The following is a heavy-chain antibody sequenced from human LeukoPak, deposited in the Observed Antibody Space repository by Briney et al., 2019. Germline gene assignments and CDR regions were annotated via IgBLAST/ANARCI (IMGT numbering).Heavy chain of an antibody. D-gene: IGHD1-1*01. V-gene: IGHV4-59*13. Sequence: SGTLSLTCTVSGGSISSYYWSWMRQPPGKGLEWIGYFYYSGSTNYNPSLKSRVTISVDTSKTQLSLKLSSVTAADTAVYYCARGVGWVGTYYYYGMDVWGQGTTVTVSS. J-gene: IGHJ6*02. CDR3: ARGVGWVGTYYYYGMDV. CDR2: FYYSGST. CDR1: GGSISSYY.